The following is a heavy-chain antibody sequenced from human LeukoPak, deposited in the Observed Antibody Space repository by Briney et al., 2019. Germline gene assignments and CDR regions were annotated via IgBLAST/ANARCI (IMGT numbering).Heavy chain of an antibody. CDR1: GYTFPSYY. Sequence: ASVKLSCKPSGYTFPSYYMHGVRQAPGPGLEWRGIINPSGGSTSYAQKFQGRVTMTRDMSTSTVYMELSSLRSEDTAVYYCARDDYDDIYYFDYWGQGTLVTVSS. V-gene: IGHV1-46*01. J-gene: IGHJ4*02. D-gene: IGHD4-17*01. CDR2: INPSGGST. CDR3: ARDDYDDIYYFDY.